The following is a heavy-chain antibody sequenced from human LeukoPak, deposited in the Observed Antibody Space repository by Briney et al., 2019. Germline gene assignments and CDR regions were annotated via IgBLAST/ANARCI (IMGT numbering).Heavy chain of an antibody. CDR1: GYTFSNCD. CDR2: MDPNSGKT. CDR3: ARTKRDSSTCDY. Sequence: ASVKVSCKASGYTFSNCDINWVRQASGQGLEWMGWMDPNSGKTGYAQKFQGKVTMTRDTSINTAYMELSSLTSEDTAVYYCARTKRDSSTCDYWGQGTLVTVPS. V-gene: IGHV1-8*02. D-gene: IGHD3-22*01. J-gene: IGHJ4*02.